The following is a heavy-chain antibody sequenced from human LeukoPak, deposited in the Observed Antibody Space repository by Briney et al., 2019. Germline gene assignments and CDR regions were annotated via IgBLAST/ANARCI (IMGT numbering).Heavy chain of an antibody. J-gene: IGHJ4*02. CDR2: IYYSGTT. Sequence: SETLSLTCTVSGGSISSYYWSWIRQPPGKGLEWIGYIYYSGTTNYNPSLKSRVTISVDPSKNQFSLRLSSVTAADTAVYYCARGVYIAAAQYGYWGQGTLVTVSS. CDR1: GGSISSYY. CDR3: ARGVYIAAAQYGY. D-gene: IGHD6-13*01. V-gene: IGHV4-59*01.